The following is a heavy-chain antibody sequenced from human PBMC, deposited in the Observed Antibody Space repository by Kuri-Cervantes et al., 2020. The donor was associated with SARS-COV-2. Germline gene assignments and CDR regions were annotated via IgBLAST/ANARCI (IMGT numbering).Heavy chain of an antibody. D-gene: IGHD3-3*01. CDR3: ANGPQTYYDFWSGYYTGDYFDY. J-gene: IGHJ4*02. CDR1: GFTFSNSD. Sequence: GESLKISCAASGFTFSNSDMNWVRQAPGKGLEWVSAISGSGGSTYYADSVKGRFTISRDNSKNTLYLQMNSLRAEDTAVYYCANGPQTYYDFWSGYYTGDYFDYWGQGTLVTVSS. CDR2: ISGSGGST. V-gene: IGHV3-23*01.